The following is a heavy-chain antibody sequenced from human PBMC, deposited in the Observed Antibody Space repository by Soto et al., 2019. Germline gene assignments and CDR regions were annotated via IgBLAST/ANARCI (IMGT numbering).Heavy chain of an antibody. V-gene: IGHV3-23*01. CDR3: AKERGPWCSSTSCYAYYYYGMDV. CDR1: GFTFSSYA. Sequence: GGSLRLSCAASGFTFSSYAMSWVRQAPGKGLEWVSAISGSGGSTYYADSVKGRFTISRDNSKNTLYLQMNSLRAEETAVYYCAKERGPWCSSTSCYAYYYYGMDVWGPGTTVTVSS. D-gene: IGHD2-2*01. CDR2: ISGSGGST. J-gene: IGHJ6*02.